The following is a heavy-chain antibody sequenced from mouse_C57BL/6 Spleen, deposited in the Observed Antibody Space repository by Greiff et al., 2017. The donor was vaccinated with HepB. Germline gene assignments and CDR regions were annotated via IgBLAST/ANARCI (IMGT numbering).Heavy chain of an antibody. CDR3: AIFTTNPSYYYAMDY. CDR2: INPSNGGT. CDR1: GYTFTSYW. V-gene: IGHV1-53*01. J-gene: IGHJ4*01. Sequence: QVHVKQSGTELVKPGASVKLSCKASGYTFTSYWMHWVKQRPGQGLEWIGNINPSNGGTNYNEKFKSKATLTVDKSSSTAYMQLSSLTSEDSAVYYCAIFTTNPSYYYAMDYWGQGTSVTVSS. D-gene: IGHD1-1*01.